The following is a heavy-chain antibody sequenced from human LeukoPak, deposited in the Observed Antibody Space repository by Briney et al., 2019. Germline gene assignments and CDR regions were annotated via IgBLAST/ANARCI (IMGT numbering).Heavy chain of an antibody. J-gene: IGHJ4*02. CDR2: IEYSGST. D-gene: IGHD2-15*01. V-gene: IGHV4-59*08. Sequence: SETLSLTCSVSGGSISGYYWSWIRQPPGKGLEWIAYIEYSGSTRYNPSLQSRVTISVDTSKNQFFLKLSSVTVADTAMYYCARHEVGYCSGGTCPFYFDYWGQGTLVTVSS. CDR3: ARHEVGYCSGGTCPFYFDY. CDR1: GGSISGYY.